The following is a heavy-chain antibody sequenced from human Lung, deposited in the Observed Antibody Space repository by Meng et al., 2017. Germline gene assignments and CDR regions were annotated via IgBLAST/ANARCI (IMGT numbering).Heavy chain of an antibody. J-gene: IGHJ3*02. D-gene: IGHD3-10*01. Sequence: SETLSLTCTVSGGTVSGGSYYWNWIRQAPGKGLGWIGYIYFGGSTDYTPSLKSRVSLSIDTSKDQFALKLRSVTAADTAVYFCARSSRTLVRGEIIDAVDIWGLGTKVTVSS. V-gene: IGHV4-61*01. CDR1: GGTVSGGSYY. CDR3: ARSSRTLVRGEIIDAVDI. CDR2: IYFGGST.